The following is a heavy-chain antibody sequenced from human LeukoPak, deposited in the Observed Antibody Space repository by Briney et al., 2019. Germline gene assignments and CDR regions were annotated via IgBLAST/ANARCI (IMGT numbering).Heavy chain of an antibody. Sequence: QAGGSLRLSCAASGFTVSRSYMIWARQAPGKGLEWVSVIYSGGTTYYADSVKGRFTISRDNSKNTLYLQMNSLRAEDTAVYYCARGRGYSQSNWVDPWGQGTMVTVSA. V-gene: IGHV3-53*01. D-gene: IGHD5-18*01. J-gene: IGHJ5*02. CDR3: ARGRGYSQSNWVDP. CDR1: GFTVSRSY. CDR2: IYSGGTT.